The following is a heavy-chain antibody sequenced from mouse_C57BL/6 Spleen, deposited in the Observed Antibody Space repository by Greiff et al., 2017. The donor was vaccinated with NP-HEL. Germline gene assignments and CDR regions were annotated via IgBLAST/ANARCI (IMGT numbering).Heavy chain of an antibody. CDR1: GYSITSDY. V-gene: IGHV3-8*01. D-gene: IGHD1-1*01. J-gene: IGHJ1*03. CDR2: ISYRGST. CDR3: ARSPLYGSRSYWYFDV. Sequence: VQLKESGPGLAKPSQTLSLTCSVTGYSITSDYWNWIRKFPGNKLEYMGYISYRGSTYYNPSLKSRISITRDTSKNQYYLQLNSVTTEDTATYYCARSPLYGSRSYWYFDVWGTGTTVTVSS.